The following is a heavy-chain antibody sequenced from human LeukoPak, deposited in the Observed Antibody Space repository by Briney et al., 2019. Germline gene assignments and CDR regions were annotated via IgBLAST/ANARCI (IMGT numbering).Heavy chain of an antibody. CDR2: IYYSGST. J-gene: IGHJ4*02. V-gene: IGHV4-39*07. CDR1: GGSISSSSYY. CDR3: ARDRGYSYAFDY. D-gene: IGHD5-18*01. Sequence: SETLSLTCTVSGGSISSSSYYWGWIRQPPGKGLEWIGSIYYSGSTYYNPSLKSRVTISVDTSKNQFSLKLNSVTAADTAVYYCARDRGYSYAFDYWGQGTLVTVSS.